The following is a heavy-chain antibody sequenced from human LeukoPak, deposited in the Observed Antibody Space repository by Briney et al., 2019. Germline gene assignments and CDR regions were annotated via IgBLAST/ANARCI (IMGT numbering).Heavy chain of an antibody. V-gene: IGHV3-30*03. Sequence: GGSLRLSCAASGFTFSSYGMHWVRQAPGKGLEWVAVISYDGSNKYYADSVKGRFTISRDNSKNTLYLQMNSLRAEDTAVYYCARDLPGYGGNSEGFDYWGQGTLVTVSS. CDR1: GFTFSSYG. CDR3: ARDLPGYGGNSEGFDY. CDR2: ISYDGSNK. J-gene: IGHJ4*02. D-gene: IGHD4-23*01.